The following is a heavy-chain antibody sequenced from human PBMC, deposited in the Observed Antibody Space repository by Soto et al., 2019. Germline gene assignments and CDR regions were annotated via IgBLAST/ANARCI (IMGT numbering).Heavy chain of an antibody. CDR3: ARQSDIVLVPAAAAWFDP. J-gene: IGHJ5*02. D-gene: IGHD2-2*01. CDR2: IIPIFGTA. Sequence: QVQLVQSGAEVKKPGSSVKVSCKASGGTFSSYAISWVRQAPGQGLEWMGGIIPIFGTANYAQKFQGRVTITADESKSTAYMELSSLRSEDTAVYYCARQSDIVLVPAAAAWFDPWGQGTLVTVSS. CDR1: GGTFSSYA. V-gene: IGHV1-69*12.